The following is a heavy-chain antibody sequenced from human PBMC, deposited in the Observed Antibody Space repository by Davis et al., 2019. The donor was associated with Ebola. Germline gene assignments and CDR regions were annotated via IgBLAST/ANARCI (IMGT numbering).Heavy chain of an antibody. D-gene: IGHD3-22*01. J-gene: IGHJ4*02. CDR3: AKQESLYGSSDY. Sequence: GESLKISCQGSGYSFTSYWIGWVRQPPAKGLEWMGIIYPGDSDTRYSPSFEGQVTISVDRSISTAYLQWSSLKASDTAMYYCAKQESLYGSSDYWGQGTLVTVSS. CDR1: GYSFTSYW. CDR2: IYPGDSDT. V-gene: IGHV5-51*01.